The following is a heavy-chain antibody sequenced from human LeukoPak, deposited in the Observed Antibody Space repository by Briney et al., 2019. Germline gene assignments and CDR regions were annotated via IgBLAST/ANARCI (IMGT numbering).Heavy chain of an antibody. Sequence: GGSLRLSCSASGFSFSSNAMHWVRQAPGKGLEYVSGISSNGGSTYYADSVKGRFTISRDNSKNTLYLQMSSLRAEDTAVYYCASTYYYDSSGYYPFDYWGQGSLVTVPS. J-gene: IGHJ4*02. CDR3: ASTYYYDSSGYYPFDY. CDR1: GFSFSSNA. V-gene: IGHV3-64D*09. CDR2: ISSNGGST. D-gene: IGHD3-22*01.